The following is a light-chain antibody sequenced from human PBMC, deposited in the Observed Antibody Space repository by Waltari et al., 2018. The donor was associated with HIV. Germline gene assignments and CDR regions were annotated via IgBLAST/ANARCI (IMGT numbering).Light chain of an antibody. Sequence: AVTQPASVSGLPGQSTTISCTGGDSDFGLYNFVSWYQQHSGKPPKRILYDVDRRASGVSDRFSGSMSGNTASLTISGLRAEDEALYYCASFTGDNTVMFGGGTEVTVL. CDR3: ASFTGDNTVM. CDR2: DVD. J-gene: IGLJ3*02. CDR1: DSDFGLYNF. V-gene: IGLV2-14*03.